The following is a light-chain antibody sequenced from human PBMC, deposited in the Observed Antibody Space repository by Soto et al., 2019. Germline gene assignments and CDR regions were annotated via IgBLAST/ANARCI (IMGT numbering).Light chain of an antibody. CDR2: TAS. J-gene: IGKJ4*01. Sequence: DIPLTQSPSFLSASIGDRVSITCRASQGIAGHLAWYQQKPGKAPKLLIYTASTLQSGVPSRFSGSGSGTEFTLTISSLQPEDFATYYCQQLNSYPLSFGGGTKVEIK. CDR3: QQLNSYPLS. CDR1: QGIAGH. V-gene: IGKV1-9*01.